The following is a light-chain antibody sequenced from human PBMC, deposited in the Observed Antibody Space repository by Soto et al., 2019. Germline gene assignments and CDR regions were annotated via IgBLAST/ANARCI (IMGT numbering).Light chain of an antibody. Sequence: DIPMTQSPSSVSASVGDRVTITCRALQGLSSWLAWYQQKPGKAPKRLIYAASSLQRGVTSRFSGSGSVTDFPLTVSSLQPDEYASDYCNQANSFPITGGQGTLLEIK. CDR2: AAS. CDR1: QGLSSW. CDR3: NQANSFPIT. V-gene: IGKV1-12*01. J-gene: IGKJ5*01.